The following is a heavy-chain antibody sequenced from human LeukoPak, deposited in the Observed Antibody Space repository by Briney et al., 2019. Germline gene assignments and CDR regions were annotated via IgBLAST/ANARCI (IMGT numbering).Heavy chain of an antibody. Sequence: GGSLRLSCAASGFTFSAYAISWVRQAPGKGLEWVAVISFDGSNKYYADSVKGRFTISRDNSKNTLFLQMNSLRAEDTAVYYCAKGRGVAIAVAGTPEFDYWGQGTLVTVSS. V-gene: IGHV3-30*18. CDR2: ISFDGSNK. CDR3: AKGRGVAIAVAGTPEFDY. D-gene: IGHD6-19*01. J-gene: IGHJ4*02. CDR1: GFTFSAYA.